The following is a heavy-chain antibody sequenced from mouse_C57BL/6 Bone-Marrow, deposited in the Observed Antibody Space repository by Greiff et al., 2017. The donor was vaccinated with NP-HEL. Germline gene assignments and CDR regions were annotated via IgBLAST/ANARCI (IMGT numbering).Heavy chain of an antibody. V-gene: IGHV1-75*01. J-gene: IGHJ2*01. D-gene: IGHD1-1*01. CDR2: IFPGSGST. CDR1: GYTFTDYY. CDR3: ARSREFITTVWYYFDY. Sequence: VQLQQSGPELVKPGASVTISCKASGYTFTDYYINWVKQRPGQGLEWIGWIFPGSGSTYYNEKFKGKATLTVDKSSSTAYMLLSSLTSEDSAVYFCARSREFITTVWYYFDYWGQGTTLTVSS.